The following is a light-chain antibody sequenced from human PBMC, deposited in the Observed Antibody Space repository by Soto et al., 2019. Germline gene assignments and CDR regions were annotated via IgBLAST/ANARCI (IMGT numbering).Light chain of an antibody. Sequence: DIQLTQSPSFLSASVGDRVTITCRASQGISSYLAWYQQKPGKAPKLLIYTASTLQSGVPSRFSGSGSGTEFTLTISSLQPEDFATYYCQQLNSYPHTFDGGTNVEIK. CDR3: QQLNSYPHT. CDR1: QGISSY. V-gene: IGKV1-9*01. CDR2: TAS. J-gene: IGKJ4*01.